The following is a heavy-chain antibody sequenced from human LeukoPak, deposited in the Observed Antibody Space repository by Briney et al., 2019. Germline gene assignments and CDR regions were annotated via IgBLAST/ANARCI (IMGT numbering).Heavy chain of an antibody. D-gene: IGHD6-6*01. CDR3: ARGSHRIEYRRSAAFDP. J-gene: IGHJ5*02. V-gene: IGHV3-30*02. CDR2: IRYDGSYK. CDR1: GFTFSSYG. Sequence: GGSLRLSCAASGFTFSSYGMHWVRQAPGKGLEWVAFIRYDGSYKYYADSVKGRFTISRDNSKNTLSLQMNSLRAEDTAVYYCARGSHRIEYRRSAAFDPWGQGTLVTVSS.